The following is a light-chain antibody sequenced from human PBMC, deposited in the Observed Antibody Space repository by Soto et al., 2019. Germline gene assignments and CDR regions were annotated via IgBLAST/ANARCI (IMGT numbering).Light chain of an antibody. Sequence: QSALTQPASVSGSPGQWVTISCTGASSDVGAYDYVSWYQQSPGKVPKLMIYGVSNRPSGVSHRFSGSKSGNTASLTISGLQAEDEGDYYCSSYSSSSTLVFGGGTKLTVL. CDR2: GVS. CDR3: SSYSSSSTLV. CDR1: SSDVGAYDY. J-gene: IGLJ3*02. V-gene: IGLV2-14*01.